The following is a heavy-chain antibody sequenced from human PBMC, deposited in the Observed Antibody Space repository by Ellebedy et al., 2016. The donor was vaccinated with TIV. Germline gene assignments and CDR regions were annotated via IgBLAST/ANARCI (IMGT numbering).Heavy chain of an antibody. J-gene: IGHJ3*01. CDR3: AKKRETGTAPAAFDV. D-gene: IGHD1-1*01. V-gene: IGHV3-30*18. Sequence: PGGSLRLSCAASGFNFDDSPMHWVRQAPGKGLEWVAVMSSDGTTKFYTNSVKGRFTISRDNSKTTLYLQMNSLRPEDTALYYCAKKRETGTAPAAFDVWGQGTMVTVSS. CDR2: MSSDGTTK. CDR1: GFNFDDSP.